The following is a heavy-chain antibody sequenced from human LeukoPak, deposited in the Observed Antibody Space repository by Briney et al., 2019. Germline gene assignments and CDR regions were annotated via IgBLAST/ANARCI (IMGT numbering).Heavy chain of an antibody. CDR2: INHSGSI. V-gene: IGHV4-34*01. Sequence: SETLSLTCAVYGGSFSGYYWSWIRQPPGKGLEWIGEINHSGSINYNPSLTSRVTISADTSKNQFSLKLSSVTAADTAVYYCARGLGYYDILTGSLAFDYWGQGTLVTVSS. CDR3: ARGLGYYDILTGSLAFDY. D-gene: IGHD3-9*01. J-gene: IGHJ4*02. CDR1: GGSFSGYY.